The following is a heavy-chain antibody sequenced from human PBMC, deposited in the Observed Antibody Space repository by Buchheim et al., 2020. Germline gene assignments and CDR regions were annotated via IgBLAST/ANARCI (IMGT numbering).Heavy chain of an antibody. D-gene: IGHD2-2*01. CDR1: GGSISSADYY. Sequence: QVQLQESGPGLVKPSQTLSLTCTVSGGSISSADYYWSWIRQLPGKGLEWIGYIYHSGSTYYSPSLKSRVTISVDTSKNQFSLKLTSVTAADTAVYYCARADIVVVPTTRGYYYYGMDVWSQGTTITVSS. V-gene: IGHV4-30-4*01. CDR2: IYHSGST. CDR3: ARADIVVVPTTRGYYYYGMDV. J-gene: IGHJ6*02.